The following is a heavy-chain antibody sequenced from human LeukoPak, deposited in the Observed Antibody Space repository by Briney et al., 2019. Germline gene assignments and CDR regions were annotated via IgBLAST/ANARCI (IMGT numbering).Heavy chain of an antibody. CDR2: FYASGTT. J-gene: IGHJ5*02. CDR1: GVSISNYF. V-gene: IGHV4-4*07. D-gene: IGHD2-21*01. CDR3: ARTHCGGGSCDTFDP. Sequence: PSATLSLTCNVFGVSISNYFWSWLRQPAGKGLEWIRRFYASGTTYYNPSLRSRVTLSMDTSKNHSSLKLTSVTAADTAVYYCARTHCGGGSCDTFDPWGQGTLVTVSS.